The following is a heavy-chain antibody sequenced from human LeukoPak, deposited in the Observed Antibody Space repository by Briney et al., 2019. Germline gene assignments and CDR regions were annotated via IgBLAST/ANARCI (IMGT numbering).Heavy chain of an antibody. V-gene: IGHV3-30*04. CDR2: ISYDGSNK. CDR1: GFTFSSYA. CDR3: ASGYVQALS. J-gene: IGHJ5*02. D-gene: IGHD5-12*01. Sequence: GGSLRLSCAASGFTFSSYAMHWVRQAPGKGLEWVAVISYDGSNKYYADSVKGRFTISRDNSKNTLYLQMNSLRAEDTAVYYCASGYVQALSWGQGTLVTVSS.